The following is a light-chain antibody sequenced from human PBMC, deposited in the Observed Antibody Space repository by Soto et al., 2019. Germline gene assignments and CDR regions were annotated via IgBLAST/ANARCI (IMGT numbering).Light chain of an antibody. CDR1: QSVSSSY. Sequence: SVLTRSPGTLSLSPGERATLSCRASQSVSSSYLAWYQQKPGQAPRLLIYGASSRATGIPDRFSSSGSVTDFTLTISRLEPEDFAVYYCQQYGSSRWTFGQGTKV. V-gene: IGKV3-20*01. J-gene: IGKJ1*01. CDR2: GAS. CDR3: QQYGSSRWT.